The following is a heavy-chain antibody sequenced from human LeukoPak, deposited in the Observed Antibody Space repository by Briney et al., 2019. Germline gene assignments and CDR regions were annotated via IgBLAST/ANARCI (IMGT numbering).Heavy chain of an antibody. V-gene: IGHV4-34*01. J-gene: IGHJ3*02. CDR3: ARKEQWLPHDAFDI. D-gene: IGHD6-19*01. CDR1: GGSFSGYY. Sequence: SETLSLTCAVYGGSFSGYYWSWIRQPPGKGLVWIGEINHSGSTNYNPSLKSRVTISVDTSKNQFSLKLSAVTAADTAVYYCARKEQWLPHDAFDIWGQGTMVTVSS. CDR2: INHSGST.